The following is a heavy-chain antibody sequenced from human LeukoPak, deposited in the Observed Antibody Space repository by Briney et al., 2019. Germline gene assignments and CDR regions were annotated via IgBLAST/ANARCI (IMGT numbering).Heavy chain of an antibody. D-gene: IGHD2-21*02. V-gene: IGHV4-30-2*01. Sequence: ASQTLSLTCAVSGGSISSGGYSWSWIRQPPGKGLEWIGYIYHSGSTYYNPSLKSRVTISVDRSKNQFSLKLSSVTAADTAVYYCARGGGDASFDYWGQGTLVTVSS. CDR2: IYHSGST. CDR1: GGSISSGGYS. J-gene: IGHJ4*02. CDR3: ARGGGDASFDY.